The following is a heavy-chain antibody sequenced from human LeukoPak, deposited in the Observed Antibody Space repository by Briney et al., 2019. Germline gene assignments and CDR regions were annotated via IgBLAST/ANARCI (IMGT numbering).Heavy chain of an antibody. CDR3: ARDSSSSSGIRFDL. CDR1: GYTFTSYD. J-gene: IGHJ5*02. V-gene: IGHV1-8*03. D-gene: IGHD6-6*01. CDR2: MNPNSGNT. Sequence: ASVKVSCKASGYTFTSYDINWVRQATGQGLEWMGWMNPNSGNTGYAQKFQGRVTITRNTSISTAYMELSSLRSEDTAVYYCARDSSSSSGIRFDLWGQGTLVTVSS.